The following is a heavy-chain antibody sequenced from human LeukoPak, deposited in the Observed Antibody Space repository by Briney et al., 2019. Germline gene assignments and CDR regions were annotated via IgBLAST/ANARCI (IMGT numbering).Heavy chain of an antibody. J-gene: IGHJ4*02. V-gene: IGHV5-51*01. CDR3: ARAKYCSSSSCHELTQAYFDY. D-gene: IGHD2-2*01. Sequence: KFGESLKISCKGSGYSFTSYWIGWVRQMPGKGLEWMGIIYPGDSDTRYSPSFQGQVTISADKSISTAYLQWSSLKASDTAMYYCARAKYCSSSSCHELTQAYFDYWGQGTLVTVSS. CDR1: GYSFTSYW. CDR2: IYPGDSDT.